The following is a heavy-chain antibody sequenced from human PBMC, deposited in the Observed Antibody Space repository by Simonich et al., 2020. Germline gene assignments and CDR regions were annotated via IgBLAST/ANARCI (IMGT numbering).Heavy chain of an antibody. CDR3: ARGKGWKNAFDI. J-gene: IGHJ3*02. CDR1: GGSFSGYY. V-gene: IGHV4-34*01. D-gene: IGHD1-1*01. Sequence: QVQLQQWGAGLLKPSETLSLTCAVYGGSFSGYYWSWIRQLPGKGLEWIGEINHSGSTNDNPSLKSRVTISVDTSKNQFSLKLSSVTAADTAVYYCARGKGWKNAFDIWGQGTMVTVSS. CDR2: INHSGST.